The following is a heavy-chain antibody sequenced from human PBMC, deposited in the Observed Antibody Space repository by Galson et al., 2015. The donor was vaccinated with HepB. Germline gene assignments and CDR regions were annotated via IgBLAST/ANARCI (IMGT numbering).Heavy chain of an antibody. D-gene: IGHD3-10*01. CDR3: AKDLGTGRITMVRGVSRDYYYGMDV. V-gene: IGHV3-23*01. CDR1: GFTFSSSA. CDR2: TSDSGGST. Sequence: SLRLSCAASGFTFSSSAINWVRQAPGEGLEWVSGTSDSGGSTYYAGSVKGRFTISRDNSKNTLYLQMNSLRAEDTAVYYCAKDLGTGRITMVRGVSRDYYYGMDVWGQGTTVTVSS. J-gene: IGHJ6*02.